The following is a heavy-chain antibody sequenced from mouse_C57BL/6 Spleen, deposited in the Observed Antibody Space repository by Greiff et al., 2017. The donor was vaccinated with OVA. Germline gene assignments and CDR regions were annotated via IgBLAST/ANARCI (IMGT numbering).Heavy chain of an antibody. CDR1: GYTFTSYW. Sequence: VQLQQPGAELVRPGSSVKLSCKASGYTFTSYWMHLVKQRPIQGLEWIGNIDPSDSETHYNQKFKDKATLTVDKSSSTAYMQLSSLTSEDSAVYYCARHDYDGIEFACWGQGTLVTVSA. CDR3: ARHDYDGIEFAC. CDR2: IDPSDSET. J-gene: IGHJ3*01. V-gene: IGHV1-52*01. D-gene: IGHD2-4*01.